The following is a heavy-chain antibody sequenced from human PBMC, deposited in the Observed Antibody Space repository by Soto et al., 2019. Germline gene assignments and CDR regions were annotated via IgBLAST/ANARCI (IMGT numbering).Heavy chain of an antibody. CDR1: GFMFEDFA. Sequence: EVQLVESGGGLEQPGRSLRLSCTVSGFMFEDFAMHWVRQAPGQGLEWVSGINWNGVNKGYAESVLGRFTISRDNAKKSLYLDMNYLRPEATALYFCAKDVDRLGELWGYFQSWGQGTMVTVSS. V-gene: IGHV3-9*01. J-gene: IGHJ1*01. D-gene: IGHD3-16*01. CDR2: INWNGVNK. CDR3: AKDVDRLGELWGYFQS.